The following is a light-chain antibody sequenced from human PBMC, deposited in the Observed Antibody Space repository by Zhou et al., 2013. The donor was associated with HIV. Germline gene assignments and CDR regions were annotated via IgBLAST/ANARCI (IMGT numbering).Light chain of an antibody. CDR3: QQYDNILLT. Sequence: DIQMTQSPSSLSASVGDRVTITCQASQDISNYLNWYQQKPGKAPKLLIYDASNLETGVPSRFSGSGFGTDFTFTISSLQPEDIATYYCQQYDNILLTFGRRD. J-gene: IGKJ4*01. CDR1: QDISNY. CDR2: DAS. V-gene: IGKV1-33*01.